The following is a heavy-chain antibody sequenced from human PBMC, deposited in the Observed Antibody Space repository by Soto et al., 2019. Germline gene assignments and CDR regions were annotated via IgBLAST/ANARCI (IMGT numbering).Heavy chain of an antibody. J-gene: IGHJ3*02. V-gene: IGHV3-49*03. Sequence: GGSLRLSCTASGFTFGDYAMSWFRQAPGKGLEWVGFIRSKAYGGTTEYAASVKGRFTISRDDSKSIAYLQMNSLKTEDTAVYYCTRDLSVEYSGYDPTFDIWGQGTMVTVSS. CDR2: IRSKAYGGTT. CDR3: TRDLSVEYSGYDPTFDI. D-gene: IGHD5-12*01. CDR1: GFTFGDYA.